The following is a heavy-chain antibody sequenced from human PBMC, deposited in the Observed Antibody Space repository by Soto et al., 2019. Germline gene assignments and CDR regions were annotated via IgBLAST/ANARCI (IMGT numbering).Heavy chain of an antibody. J-gene: IGHJ5*02. Sequence: QITLKESGPTLVKPTQTLTLTCTFSGFSLSTSGVGVGWIRQPPGKALEWLALIYWNDDKRYSPSLKSRLTITKDTSKTQVVLTMTNMDPVDTATYYCAHYGSGHYSVIGEDWFDPWGQGTLVTVSS. V-gene: IGHV2-5*01. D-gene: IGHD3-22*01. CDR1: GFSLSTSGVG. CDR3: AHYGSGHYSVIGEDWFDP. CDR2: IYWNDDK.